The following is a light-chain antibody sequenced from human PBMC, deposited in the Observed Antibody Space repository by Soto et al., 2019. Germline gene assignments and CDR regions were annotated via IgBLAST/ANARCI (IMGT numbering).Light chain of an antibody. Sequence: SYELTQPPSVSVAPGQTAIITCGGNNVGSRSVHWYQQKPGQAPVLVVHDDDDRPSGIPEGFSGSNAGNTATLTINRVEAGDEADYYCQVWESSSYQPEVFGTGTKVTVL. J-gene: IGLJ1*01. CDR2: DDD. V-gene: IGLV3-21*02. CDR3: QVWESSSYQPEV. CDR1: NVGSRS.